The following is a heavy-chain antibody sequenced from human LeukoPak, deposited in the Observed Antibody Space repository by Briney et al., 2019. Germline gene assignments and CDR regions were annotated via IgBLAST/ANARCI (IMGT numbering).Heavy chain of an antibody. V-gene: IGHV3-23*01. CDR2: ISSSVDST. Sequence: GGSLRLSCAASGFTFSNYALSWVRQAAGKGLEWVSTISSSVDSTYYVDSVKGRFTISRDNSKNTLYLQMNTLRAEDTAVYYCAKSYTIFGAADYWGQGTLVTVSS. D-gene: IGHD3-3*01. CDR3: AKSYTIFGAADY. J-gene: IGHJ4*02. CDR1: GFTFSNYA.